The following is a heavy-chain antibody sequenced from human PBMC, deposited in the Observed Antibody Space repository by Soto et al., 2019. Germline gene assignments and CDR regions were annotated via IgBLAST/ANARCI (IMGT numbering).Heavy chain of an antibody. V-gene: IGHV3-33*01. CDR1: GFTFSSYG. J-gene: IGHJ2*01. CDR2: IWYDGSNK. Sequence: QVQLVESGGGVVQPGRSLRLSCAASGFTFSSYGMHWVRQAPGKGLEWVAVIWYDGSNKYYADSVKGRFTISRDNSKNPLYLQMNSLSAEDTAVYYCARDNSPLPVTPPHWCFDLWGRGTLVTVSS. D-gene: IGHD4-17*01. CDR3: ARDNSPLPVTPPHWCFDL.